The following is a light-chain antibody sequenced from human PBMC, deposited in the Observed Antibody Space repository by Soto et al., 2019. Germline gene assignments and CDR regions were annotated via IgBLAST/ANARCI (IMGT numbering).Light chain of an antibody. CDR1: SSEVGGYNY. V-gene: IGLV2-8*01. CDR3: SSYAASNNFYFV. J-gene: IGLJ3*02. Sequence: QSVLTQPPSASGSPGQSVTISCTGTSSEVGGYNYVSWYQQYPGRAPKLMIYEVTKRPSGVPDRFSGSKSGNTASLTDSGLQAEDEADYYCSSYAASNNFYFVFGGGTQLPS. CDR2: EVT.